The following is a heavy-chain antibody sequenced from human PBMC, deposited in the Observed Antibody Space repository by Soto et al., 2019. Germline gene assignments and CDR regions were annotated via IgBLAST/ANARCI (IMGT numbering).Heavy chain of an antibody. CDR3: ARYGDYRGDYYYGMDV. CDR1: GYTFTSYG. CDR2: ISAYNGNT. Sequence: ASVKVSCKASGYTFTSYGISWVRQAPGQGLEWMGWISAYNGNTNYAQKLQGRVTMTTDTSTSTAYMELRSLGSNDTAVYYCARYGDYRGDYYYGMDVWGQGTTVTVSS. J-gene: IGHJ6*02. V-gene: IGHV1-18*01. D-gene: IGHD4-17*01.